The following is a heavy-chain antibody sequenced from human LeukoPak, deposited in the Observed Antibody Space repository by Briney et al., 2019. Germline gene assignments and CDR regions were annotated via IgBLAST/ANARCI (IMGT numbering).Heavy chain of an antibody. V-gene: IGHV1-2*02. D-gene: IGHD4-17*01. Sequence: ASVKVSCKASGYTFTGYYMHWVRQAPGQGLEWMGWINPNSGGTNYAQKFQGRVTMTRDTSISTAYMELSRLRSDDTAVYYCARGLNDYGDYRSPRPGSYFDYWGQGTLVTVSS. J-gene: IGHJ4*02. CDR1: GYTFTGYY. CDR3: ARGLNDYGDYRSPRPGSYFDY. CDR2: INPNSGGT.